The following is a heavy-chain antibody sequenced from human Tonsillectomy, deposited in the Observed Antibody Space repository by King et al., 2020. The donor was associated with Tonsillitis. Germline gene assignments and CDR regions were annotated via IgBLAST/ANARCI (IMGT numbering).Heavy chain of an antibody. CDR2: IYPGDSDT. CDR3: ARQGDMGSSDGWDY. J-gene: IGHJ4*02. CDR1: GYMCTNSW. V-gene: IGHV5-51*01. Sequence: VQLVESGAEVKKPGESLTISCKGSGYMCTNSWIGWVRQMPGKGLEWMGIIYPGDSDTRYSPSFQGRVTLSADKSISTAYLQWSSLKASDTAMYYCARQGDMGSSDGWDYWGQGTLITVSS. D-gene: IGHD6-19*01.